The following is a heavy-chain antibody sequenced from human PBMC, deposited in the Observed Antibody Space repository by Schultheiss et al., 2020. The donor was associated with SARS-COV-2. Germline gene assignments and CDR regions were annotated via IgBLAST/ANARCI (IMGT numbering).Heavy chain of an antibody. CDR1: GYSISSGYY. CDR2: IYHSGST. D-gene: IGHD4-23*01. CDR3: ARGFEPTVGGPGDV. J-gene: IGHJ6*04. V-gene: IGHV4-38-2*01. Sequence: SETLSLTCAVSGYSISSGYYWGWIRQPPGKGLEWIGSIYHSGSTYYNPSLKSRVTISVDTSKNQFSLKLSSVTAADTAVYYCARGFEPTVGGPGDVWGKGTTVTVSS.